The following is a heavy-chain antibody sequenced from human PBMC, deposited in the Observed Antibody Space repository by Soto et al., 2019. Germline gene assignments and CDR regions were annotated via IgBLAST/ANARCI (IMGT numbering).Heavy chain of an antibody. Sequence: GGSLRLSCAASDFIFLDYAMTWVRQAPGKGLEWVSTISRGGAYTHYADSVEGRFTISRDNSKNILYLDMRSLRGEDTAFYYCTKDPSTGYADHWGQGTLVTVSS. J-gene: IGHJ1*01. D-gene: IGHD3-9*01. V-gene: IGHV3-23*01. CDR2: ISRGGAYT. CDR3: TKDPSTGYADH. CDR1: DFIFLDYA.